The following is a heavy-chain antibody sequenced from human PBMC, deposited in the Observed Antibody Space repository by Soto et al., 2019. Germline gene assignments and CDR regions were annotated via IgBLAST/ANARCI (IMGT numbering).Heavy chain of an antibody. J-gene: IGHJ5*02. D-gene: IGHD5-12*01. CDR2: IYSSGSA. V-gene: IGHV4-59*01. CDR1: GGSISDSW. Sequence: SETLSLTCNVSGGSISDSWWSWIRQSPGTGLQWIGSIYSSGSANYNPSLTRRVAFSIDTSRNHISLSLRSVTAADTAFYYCARGYSELYSGYDYLFDPWGQGTLVTVSS. CDR3: ARGYSELYSGYDYLFDP.